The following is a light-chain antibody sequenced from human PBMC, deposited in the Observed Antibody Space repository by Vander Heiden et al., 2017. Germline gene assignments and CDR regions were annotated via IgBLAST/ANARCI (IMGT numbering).Light chain of an antibody. Sequence: FILTQPHSVSESPGETVTISRTRSSGTITSNYVQWYQQRPCRSPTVVIYEDTQRPSGVPDRFSGSIDRSSNSASLTISGLTTEDETDYYCQSYDNNNQWVFGGGTRVTVL. V-gene: IGLV6-57*01. CDR1: SGTITSNY. CDR3: QSYDNNNQWV. J-gene: IGLJ3*02. CDR2: EDT.